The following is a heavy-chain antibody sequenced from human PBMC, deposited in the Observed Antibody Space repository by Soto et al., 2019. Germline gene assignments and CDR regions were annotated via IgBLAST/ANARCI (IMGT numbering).Heavy chain of an antibody. D-gene: IGHD3-9*01. V-gene: IGHV3-23*01. CDR2: ITGTGSST. CDR3: AKTPNSRLLNS. CDR1: GFTFRNYA. J-gene: IGHJ4*02. Sequence: GGSLRLSCAVSGFTFRNYAMSWVRQAPGKGLEWVAGITGTGSSTSYSDSVRGRFTISRDNSKNTLYLLMNSLRAEDTAVYWCAKTPNSRLLNSWGQGALVTVSS.